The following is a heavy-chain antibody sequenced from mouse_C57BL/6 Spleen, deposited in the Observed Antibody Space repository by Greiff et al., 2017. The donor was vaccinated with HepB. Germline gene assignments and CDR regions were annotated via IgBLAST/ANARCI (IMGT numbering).Heavy chain of an antibody. V-gene: IGHV5-16*01. CDR2: INYDGSST. CDR3: ARVSGGLYYFDY. J-gene: IGHJ2*01. CDR1: GFTFSDYY. D-gene: IGHD1-1*02. Sequence: DVQLVESEGGLVQPGSSIKLSCTASGFTFSDYYMAWVRQVPEKGLEWVANINYDGSSTYYLDSLKSRFIISRDNAKNILYLQMSSLKSEDTATYYCARVSGGLYYFDYWGQGTTLTVSS.